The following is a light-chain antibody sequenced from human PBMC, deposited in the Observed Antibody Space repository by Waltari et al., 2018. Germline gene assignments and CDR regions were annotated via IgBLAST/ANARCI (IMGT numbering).Light chain of an antibody. V-gene: IGLV1-47*01. CDR1: SPDLAIND. Sequence: QSVVTQPPSASGTPGQRVTISCSGCSPDLAINDVFWYQQLPGTAPKHITPRRNQRAQGAPDLFSAAKSGNTASLASCGVRSEGEADYYCAPWNDNLSCPRVFGGGTRLTVL. CDR2: RRN. J-gene: IGLJ3*02. CDR3: APWNDNLSCPRV.